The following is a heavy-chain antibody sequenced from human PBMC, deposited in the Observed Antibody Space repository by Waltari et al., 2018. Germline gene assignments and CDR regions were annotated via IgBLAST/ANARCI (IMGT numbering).Heavy chain of an antibody. CDR1: GGSFSGYY. Sequence: QVQLQQWGAGLLKPSETLSLTCTVYGGSFSGYYWSWIRQSPGKGLGWIGEINHSGSTNYNPSMKSRVTISVDTSKNQFSLKLTSVAAADTAVYYCARGQWLRTNWFDPWGQGTLVTVSS. V-gene: IGHV4-34*01. J-gene: IGHJ5*02. CDR3: ARGQWLRTNWFDP. D-gene: IGHD5-12*01. CDR2: INHSGST.